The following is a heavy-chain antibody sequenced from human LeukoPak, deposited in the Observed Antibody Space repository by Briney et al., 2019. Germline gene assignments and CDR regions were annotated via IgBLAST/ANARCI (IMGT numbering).Heavy chain of an antibody. D-gene: IGHD2-15*01. J-gene: IGHJ4*02. CDR3: ARDRSGTFDY. CDR1: GFTFSSYD. CDR2: IWYDVNDK. V-gene: IGHV3-33*01. Sequence: PGGALRLSCAASGFTFSSYDMHWVCEAPGTGLEWVALIWYDVNDKYYADSVKGRFTISRDNSRNTLYLQMNSLRAEDTAVYYCARDRSGTFDYWGQGTLVTVST.